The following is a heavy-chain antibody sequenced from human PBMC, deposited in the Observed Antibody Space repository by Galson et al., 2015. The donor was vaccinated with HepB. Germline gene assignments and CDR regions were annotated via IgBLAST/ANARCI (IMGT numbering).Heavy chain of an antibody. CDR2: IKSKTDGGTT. V-gene: IGHV3-15*01. J-gene: IGHJ3*01. D-gene: IGHD2-15*01. CDR1: GFTFSNAW. CDR3: TTVFGYCSGGSCYTEGMDV. Sequence: SLRLSCAASGFTFSNAWMSWVRQAPGKGLEWVGRIKSKTDGGTTDYAAPVKGRFTISRDDSKNTLYLQMNSLKTEDTAVYYCTTVFGYCSGGSCYTEGMDVWGQGTMVTVSS.